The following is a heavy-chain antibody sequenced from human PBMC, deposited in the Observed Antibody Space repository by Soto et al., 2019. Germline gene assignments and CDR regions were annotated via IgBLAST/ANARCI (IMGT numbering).Heavy chain of an antibody. CDR1: GFTFSSYA. J-gene: IGHJ6*03. Sequence: EVQLLESGGGLVQPGGSLRLSCAASGFTFSSYALNWVRQAPGKGLEWVSVISGSGDNTYYADSVKGRFNISRDNSKNTLYLQMNSLRAEDTAVYSCAKDLGTDDFWSAYYTYYYMDVWGKGTTVTVSS. D-gene: IGHD3-3*01. CDR3: AKDLGTDDFWSAYYTYYYMDV. V-gene: IGHV3-23*01. CDR2: ISGSGDNT.